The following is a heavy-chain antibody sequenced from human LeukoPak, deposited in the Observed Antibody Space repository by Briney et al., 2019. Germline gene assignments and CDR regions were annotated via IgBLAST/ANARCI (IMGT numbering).Heavy chain of an antibody. CDR3: ARDLYSSGWYGGFDY. D-gene: IGHD6-19*01. CDR1: GFTFSSYW. CDR2: INSDGSST. J-gene: IGHJ4*02. Sequence: GGSLRLSCAASGFTFSSYWMHWVRQAPGKGLVWVSRINSDGSSTSYADSVKGRFTISRDNAKNTLYLQMNSLRAEDTAVYYCARDLYSSGWYGGFDYWGQGTLVTVSS. V-gene: IGHV3-74*01.